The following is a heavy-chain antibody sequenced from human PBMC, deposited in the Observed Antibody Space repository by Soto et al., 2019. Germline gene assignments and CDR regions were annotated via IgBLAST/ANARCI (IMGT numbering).Heavy chain of an antibody. J-gene: IGHJ4*02. V-gene: IGHV4-34*01. CDR3: ARGYYDFWSGYYLPPNFDY. D-gene: IGHD3-3*01. CDR2: INHSGIT. CDR1: GGSFSGYY. Sequence: SETLSLTCAVCGGSFSGYYCSWIRQPPWKGLEWIGEINHSGITNYNPSLKSRVTISVDTSKNQFSLKLSSVTAADTAVYYCARGYYDFWSGYYLPPNFDYCGQGTLVTVCS.